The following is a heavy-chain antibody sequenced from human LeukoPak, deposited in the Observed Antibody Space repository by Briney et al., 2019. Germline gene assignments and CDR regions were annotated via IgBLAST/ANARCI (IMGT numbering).Heavy chain of an antibody. Sequence: ASVKVSCKASGYTFTSYGISWVRQAPGQGLEWMGWISAYNGNTNYAQKLQGRVTMTTDTSTSTVYMELRSLRSDDTAVYYCARDRIRDATGDYWGQGTLVTVSS. V-gene: IGHV1-18*01. CDR1: GYTFTSYG. J-gene: IGHJ4*02. D-gene: IGHD1-14*01. CDR3: ARDRIRDATGDY. CDR2: ISAYNGNT.